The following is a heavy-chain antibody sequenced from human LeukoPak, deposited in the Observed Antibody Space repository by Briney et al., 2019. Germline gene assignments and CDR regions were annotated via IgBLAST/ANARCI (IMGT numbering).Heavy chain of an antibody. CDR1: GGSISSSNR. CDR3: ARGQQQLVPNSVPSGFDY. D-gene: IGHD6-13*01. CDR2: IYYSGST. J-gene: IGHJ4*02. Sequence: SETLSLTCAVTGGSISSSNRWSWVRQPPGKGLEWIGYIYYSGSTYYNPSLKSRVTISVDTSKNQFSLKLSSVTAADTAVYYCARGQQQLVPNSVPSGFDYWGQGTLVTVSS. V-gene: IGHV4-4*02.